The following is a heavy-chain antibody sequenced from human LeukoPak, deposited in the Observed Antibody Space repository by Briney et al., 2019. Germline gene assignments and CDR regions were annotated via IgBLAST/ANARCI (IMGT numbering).Heavy chain of an antibody. J-gene: IGHJ4*02. V-gene: IGHV3-66*01. CDR3: ARGQSYCGADCYSD. Sequence: GGSLRLSCAASGFSINHYYMTWIRQAPGKGLDWVSVIYTGGATNYGDSVKGRFTISRDNSKNTLYLQMNSLRADDTAIYYCARGQSYCGADCYSDWGQGTLVTVSS. CDR1: GFSINHYY. CDR2: IYTGGAT. D-gene: IGHD2-21*02.